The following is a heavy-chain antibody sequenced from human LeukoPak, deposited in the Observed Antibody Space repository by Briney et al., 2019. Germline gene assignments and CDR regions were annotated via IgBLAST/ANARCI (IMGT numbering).Heavy chain of an antibody. J-gene: IGHJ4*02. Sequence: SETLSLTCTVSGGSITGYYWSWIRQPPGKGLEWIGYVFYSGSTYYNPSLKSRVTISVDTSKNQFSLKLSSVTAADTAVYYCARGIRQWLLLFPFDYWGQGTLVTVSS. D-gene: IGHD3-22*01. CDR2: VFYSGST. CDR3: ARGIRQWLLLFPFDY. CDR1: GGSITGYY. V-gene: IGHV4-59*08.